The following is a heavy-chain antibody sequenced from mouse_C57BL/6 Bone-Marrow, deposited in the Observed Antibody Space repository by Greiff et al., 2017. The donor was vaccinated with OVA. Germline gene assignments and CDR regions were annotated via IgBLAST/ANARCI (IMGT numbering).Heavy chain of an antibody. D-gene: IGHD1-1*01. CDR3: ARDTTVAVDY. Sequence: LQESGAELVRPGTSVKVSCKASGYAFTNYLIEWVKQRPGQGLEWIGVINPGSGGTNYNEKFKGKATLTADKSSSTAYMQLSSLTSEDSAVYFCARDTTVAVDYWGQGTTLTVSS. CDR2: INPGSGGT. J-gene: IGHJ2*01. CDR1: GYAFTNYL. V-gene: IGHV1-54*01.